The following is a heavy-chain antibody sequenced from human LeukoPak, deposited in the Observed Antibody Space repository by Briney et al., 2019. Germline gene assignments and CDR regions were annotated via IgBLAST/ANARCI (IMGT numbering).Heavy chain of an antibody. Sequence: SETLSLTCAVSGGSFSGYYWSWLRQPPGKGLEWIGEINHSGSTNYNPSLKSRVTISVDTSKNQFSLKLSSVTAADTAVYYCARERISIAVAGRRYRNWFDPWGQGTLVTVSS. CDR1: GGSFSGYY. CDR3: ARERISIAVAGRRYRNWFDP. J-gene: IGHJ5*02. V-gene: IGHV4-34*01. D-gene: IGHD6-19*01. CDR2: INHSGST.